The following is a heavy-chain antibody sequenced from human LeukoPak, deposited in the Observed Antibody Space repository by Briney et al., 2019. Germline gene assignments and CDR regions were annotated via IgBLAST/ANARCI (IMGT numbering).Heavy chain of an antibody. Sequence: GGSLRLSCAASGFTFEDYAMHWVRQAPGKGLEGVSYISSSGSTIYYADSVRGRFTISRDNAKNSLYLQMNSLRAEDTAVYYCAELGITMIGGVWGKGTTVTISS. V-gene: IGHV3-48*03. CDR2: ISSSGSTI. CDR1: GFTFEDYA. J-gene: IGHJ6*04. D-gene: IGHD3-10*02. CDR3: AELGITMIGGV.